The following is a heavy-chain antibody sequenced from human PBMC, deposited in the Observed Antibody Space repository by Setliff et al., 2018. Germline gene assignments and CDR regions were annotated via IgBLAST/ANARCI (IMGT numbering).Heavy chain of an antibody. Sequence: GGSLRLSCAASGFTFNTYWMHWVRQAPGKGLVWFSHINSDGSGTSYADSVKGRFTISRDNAKNSLYLQLNSLRAEDTAVYYCSTRTVAARSLDTWGQGTLVTVSS. CDR1: GFTFNTYW. CDR3: STRTVAARSLDT. CDR2: INSDGSGT. D-gene: IGHD6-13*01. V-gene: IGHV3-74*01. J-gene: IGHJ5*02.